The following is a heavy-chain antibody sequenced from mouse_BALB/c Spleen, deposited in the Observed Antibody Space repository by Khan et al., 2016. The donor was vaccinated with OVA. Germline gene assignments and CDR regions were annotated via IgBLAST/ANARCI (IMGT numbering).Heavy chain of an antibody. D-gene: IGHD1-1*01. CDR1: GYSITTDYA. Sequence: EVQLQESGPGLVKPSQSLSLTCTVTGYSITTDYAWNWIRQFPGNKLEWMGFISYSGNTKYNPSLKSRISISRDTSTNQFFLQLKSVTTEDTARYYCARVYGGDFDYWGQGTTRTVAS. J-gene: IGHJ2*01. CDR3: ARVYGGDFDY. V-gene: IGHV3-2*02. CDR2: ISYSGNT.